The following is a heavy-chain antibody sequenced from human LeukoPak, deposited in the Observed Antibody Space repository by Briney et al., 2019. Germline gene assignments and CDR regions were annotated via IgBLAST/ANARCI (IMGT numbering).Heavy chain of an antibody. CDR1: RFTFSDYG. J-gene: IGHJ5*02. V-gene: IGHV3-30*03. Sequence: SWGSLRLSCAASRFTFSDYGMHWVRQAPGRGLEWLAVISYDETDKYYADSVKGRFTISRDNSKNTLYLQMNSLRDDDTAVYYCVRGVGVSRFNYLDPWGQGTLVIVSS. D-gene: IGHD1-7*01. CDR3: VRGVGVSRFNYLDP. CDR2: ISYDETDK.